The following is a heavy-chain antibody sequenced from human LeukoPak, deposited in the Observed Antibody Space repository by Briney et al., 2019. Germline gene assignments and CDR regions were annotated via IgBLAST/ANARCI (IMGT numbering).Heavy chain of an antibody. V-gene: IGHV1-24*01. J-gene: IGHJ4*02. CDR2: FDPEDGET. D-gene: IGHD6-19*01. Sequence: ASVKVSCTVSGYTLTELSMHWVRQAPGKGLEWMGGFDPEDGETIYAQKFQGRVTMTEDTSTDTAYMELSSLRSEDTAVYYCATGAVAGTDLSFDYWGQGTLVTVSS. CDR3: ATGAVAGTDLSFDY. CDR1: GYTLTELS.